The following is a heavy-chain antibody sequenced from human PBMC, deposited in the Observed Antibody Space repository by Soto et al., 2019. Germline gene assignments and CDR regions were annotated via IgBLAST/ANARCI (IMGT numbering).Heavy chain of an antibody. CDR1: GYAFTTYG. D-gene: IGHD1-1*01. V-gene: IGHV1-18*01. Sequence: QVHLVQSGAEVKKPGASVKVSCKGSGYAFTTYGITWVRQAPGQGLEWMGWISAHNGNTNYAQKIQGRVTVTRDTSTSTAYRELRSLRSDDTAVYYCARWRYGDYWGQGALVTVSS. CDR2: ISAHNGNT. J-gene: IGHJ4*02. CDR3: ARWRYGDY.